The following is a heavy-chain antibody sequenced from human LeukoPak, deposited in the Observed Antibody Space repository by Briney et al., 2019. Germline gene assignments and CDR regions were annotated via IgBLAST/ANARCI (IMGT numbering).Heavy chain of an antibody. CDR1: GFSFSSYW. V-gene: IGHV3-7*01. D-gene: IGHD6-13*01. J-gene: IGHJ4*02. CDR3: ARDLGYSSFDY. CDR2: IKEDESEK. Sequence: GGSLRLSCAASGFSFSSYWMSWVRQAPGRGLEWVANIKEDESEKNYVDSVKGRISISRDNAKNSLYLQMNSLRAEDTAVYYCARDLGYSSFDYWGQGTLVTVSS.